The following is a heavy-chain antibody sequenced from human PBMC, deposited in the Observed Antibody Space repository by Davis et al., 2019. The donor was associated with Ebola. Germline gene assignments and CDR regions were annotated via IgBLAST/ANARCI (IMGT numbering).Heavy chain of an antibody. CDR1: GFTFSSYA. D-gene: IGHD5-12*01. V-gene: IGHV3-23*01. CDR2: ISGSGGST. J-gene: IGHJ4*02. Sequence: GESLKISCAASGFTFSSYAMSWVRQAPGKGLEWVSAISGSGGSTYYADSVKGRFTISRDNSKNTLYLQMNSLRAEDTAVYYCARGDIVATYWGQGTLVTVSS. CDR3: ARGDIVATY.